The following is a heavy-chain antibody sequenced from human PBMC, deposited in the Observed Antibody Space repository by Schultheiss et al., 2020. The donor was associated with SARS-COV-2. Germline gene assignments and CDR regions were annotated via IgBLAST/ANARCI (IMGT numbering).Heavy chain of an antibody. V-gene: IGHV3-30-3*01. Sequence: GGSLRLSCAASGFTFSSYAMHWVRQAPGKGLEWVAVISYDGSNKYYADSVKGRFTISRDNSKNTLYLQMNSLRAEDTAVYYCAREGGYGSGNYYNPHYYGMDVWGQGTTVTVSS. CDR2: ISYDGSNK. D-gene: IGHD3-10*01. CDR1: GFTFSSYA. CDR3: AREGGYGSGNYYNPHYYGMDV. J-gene: IGHJ6*02.